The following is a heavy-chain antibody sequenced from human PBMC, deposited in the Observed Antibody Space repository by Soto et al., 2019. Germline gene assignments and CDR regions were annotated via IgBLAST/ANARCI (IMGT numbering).Heavy chain of an antibody. CDR3: ARAERHPGYRSSWYEVYYYGMDV. CDR1: GYTFTSYG. V-gene: IGHV1-18*04. Sequence: ASVKVSCKASGYTFTSYGISWVRQAPGQGLEWMGWISAYNGNTNYAQKLQGRVTMTTDTSTSTAYMELRSLRSDDTAVYYCARAERHPGYRSSWYEVYYYGMDVWGQGTTVAVYS. J-gene: IGHJ6*02. CDR2: ISAYNGNT. D-gene: IGHD6-13*01.